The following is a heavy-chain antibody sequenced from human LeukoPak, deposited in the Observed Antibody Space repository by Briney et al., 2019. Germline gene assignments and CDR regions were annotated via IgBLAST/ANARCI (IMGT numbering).Heavy chain of an antibody. J-gene: IGHJ4*02. CDR1: GVSITDYY. D-gene: IGHD1-26*01. V-gene: IGHV4-34*01. CDR3: ARRRLGARAADFDY. CDR2: INHSGST. Sequence: SETLSLTCSVTGVSITDYYWSWIRQPPGKGLEWIGEINHSGSTNYNPSLKSRVTISVDTSKNQFSLKLSSVTAADTAVYYCARRRLGARAADFDYWGQGTLVTVSS.